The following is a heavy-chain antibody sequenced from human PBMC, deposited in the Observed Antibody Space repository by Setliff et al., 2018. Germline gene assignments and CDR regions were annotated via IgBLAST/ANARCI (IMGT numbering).Heavy chain of an antibody. CDR1: GHTFSGYY. D-gene: IGHD7-27*01. J-gene: IGHJ4*02. CDR3: ARGTGVSPFDY. CDR2: INPNSGGT. V-gene: IGHV1-2*02. Sequence: GASVKVSCKASGHTFSGYYIHWVRQAPGQGPEWMGWINPNSGGTNYAQRLQGGVTMTWDTSISTAYMELSRLTSDDTAVYYCARGTGVSPFDYWGQGTLVTAPQ.